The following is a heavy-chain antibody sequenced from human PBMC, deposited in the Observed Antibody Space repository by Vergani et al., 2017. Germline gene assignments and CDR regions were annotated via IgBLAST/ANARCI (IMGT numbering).Heavy chain of an antibody. V-gene: IGHV4-39*07. CDR3: ATEQDYYDSSGYLFDY. Sequence: QLQLQESGPGLVKPSETLSLTCTVSGGSISSSSYYWGWIRQPPGKGLEWIGSIYYSGSTYYNPSLKSRVTISVDTSKNRFSLKLSSVTAADTAVYYCATEQDYYDSSGYLFDYWGQGTLVTVSS. D-gene: IGHD3-22*01. CDR2: IYYSGST. J-gene: IGHJ4*02. CDR1: GGSISSSSYY.